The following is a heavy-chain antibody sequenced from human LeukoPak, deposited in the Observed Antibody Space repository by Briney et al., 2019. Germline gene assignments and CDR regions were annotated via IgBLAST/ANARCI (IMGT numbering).Heavy chain of an antibody. CDR1: DGSISSSSYY. V-gene: IGHV4-39*01. D-gene: IGHD5-18*01. CDR3: TRAGSYGYYWYFDL. Sequence: PSETLSLTCTVSDGSISSSSYYWGWIRQPPGKGLEWIGSTYYSGSTYSNPSFKSRVTISVDTSKNQFSLKLSSVTAADTAVYYCTRAGSYGYYWYFDLWGRGTLVTVSS. CDR2: TYYSGST. J-gene: IGHJ2*01.